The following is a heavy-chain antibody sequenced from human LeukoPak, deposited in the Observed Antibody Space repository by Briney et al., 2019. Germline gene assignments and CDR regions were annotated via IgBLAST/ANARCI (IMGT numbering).Heavy chain of an antibody. V-gene: IGHV3-23*01. CDR3: VERDLYIVATT. CDR2: ISPGGSP. CDR1: GFTSSSNA. J-gene: IGHJ5*02. D-gene: IGHD5-12*01. Sequence: GGSLRLSCAASGFTSSSNAMGWVRQAPGKGLEWVSAISPGGSPYYADSVEGRFTISRDNSKNALYLQMNSLRAEDTAVYYCVERDLYIVATTWGQGTLVTVSS.